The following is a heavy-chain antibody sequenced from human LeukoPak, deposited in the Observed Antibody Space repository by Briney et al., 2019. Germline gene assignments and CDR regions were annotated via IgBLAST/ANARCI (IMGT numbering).Heavy chain of an antibody. Sequence: GGSLRLSCAASGFTFSSYAMSWVRQAPGKGLEWVSAISGSGGSTYYADSVKGRFTISRDNSKNTLYLQMNSLRAEDTAVYYCAKTYDSSGYYYASRPFDYWGQGTLVTVSS. V-gene: IGHV3-23*01. J-gene: IGHJ4*02. CDR3: AKTYDSSGYYYASRPFDY. CDR2: ISGSGGST. D-gene: IGHD3-22*01. CDR1: GFTFSSYA.